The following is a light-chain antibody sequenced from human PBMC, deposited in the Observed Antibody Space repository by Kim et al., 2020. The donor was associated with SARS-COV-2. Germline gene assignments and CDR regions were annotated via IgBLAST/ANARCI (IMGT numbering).Light chain of an antibody. V-gene: IGKV1-39*01. CDR1: QSIRTY. Sequence: DIEMTQSPSSLSASVGDRVTITCRASQSIRTYLNWYQQKLGKGPKLLIYVASTLQSGVPSRFSGSGSGTDFTLTINDVQPDDLATYYCQQSSSAPWTFGQGTKVDIK. J-gene: IGKJ1*01. CDR2: VAS. CDR3: QQSSSAPWT.